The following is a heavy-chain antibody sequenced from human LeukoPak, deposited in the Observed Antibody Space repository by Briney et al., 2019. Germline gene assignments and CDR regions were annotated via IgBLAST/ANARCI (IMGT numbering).Heavy chain of an antibody. V-gene: IGHV1-2*02. CDR2: INPNTGGT. CDR1: GYTSTGYY. CDR3: ARDLIDGYNHLWLDP. J-gene: IGHJ5*02. D-gene: IGHD5-24*01. Sequence: ASVKVSCKASGYTSTGYYMHWVRQAPGQGLEWMGWINPNTGGTNYAQKFQGRVTLTRDTSSSTAYMELSSLRSDDTALYYCARDLIDGYNHLWLDPWGQGTLVSVAS.